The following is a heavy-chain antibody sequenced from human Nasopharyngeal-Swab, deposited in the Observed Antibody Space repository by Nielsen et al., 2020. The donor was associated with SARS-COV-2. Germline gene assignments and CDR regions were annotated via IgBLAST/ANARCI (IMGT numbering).Heavy chain of an antibody. CDR2: ISISGATT. V-gene: IGHV3-23*01. CDR1: GFTFSNSA. Sequence: GESLKISCSVSGFTFSNSALCLVRQAPGKGLEWVSAISISGATTFYADSVRGRFTISRDNDRHTVYLQMSSLTVEDTAIYYCAKEEVPNDYWGQGTLVTVSS. CDR3: AKEEVPNDY. D-gene: IGHD4/OR15-4a*01. J-gene: IGHJ4*02.